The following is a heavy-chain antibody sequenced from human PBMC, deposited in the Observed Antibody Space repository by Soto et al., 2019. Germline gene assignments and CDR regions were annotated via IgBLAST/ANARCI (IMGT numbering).Heavy chain of an antibody. CDR1: GYTFTSYA. J-gene: IGHJ5*02. V-gene: IGHV1-3*01. CDR2: INAGNGNT. CDR3: AYTLTTVTTPWFDP. D-gene: IGHD4-17*01. Sequence: ASVKVSCKASGYTFTSYAIHWVRQAPGQRLEWMGWINAGNGNTKYSQKFQGRVTITRDTSASTAYMELSSLRSEDTAVYYCAYTLTTVTTPWFDPWGQGTLVTVSS.